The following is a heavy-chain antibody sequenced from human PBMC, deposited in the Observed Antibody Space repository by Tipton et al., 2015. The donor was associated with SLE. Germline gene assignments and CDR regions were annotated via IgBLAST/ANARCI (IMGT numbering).Heavy chain of an antibody. V-gene: IGHV4-30-2*01. J-gene: IGHJ4*02. D-gene: IGHD2-15*01. Sequence: TLSLTCAVSGGSMSSGDYSWSWIRQPPGKGLEWIGNIYHSGSTFYNPSLKSRVTISVDRSKNQFSLKLSSVTAADTAVYYCARDMRGGHFFDYWGQGTLVTVSS. CDR3: ARDMRGGHFFDY. CDR2: IYHSGST. CDR1: GGSMSSGDYS.